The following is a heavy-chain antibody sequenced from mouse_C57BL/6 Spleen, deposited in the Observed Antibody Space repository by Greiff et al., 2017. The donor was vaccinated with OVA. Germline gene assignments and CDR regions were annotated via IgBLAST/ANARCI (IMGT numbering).Heavy chain of an antibody. J-gene: IGHJ1*03. CDR1: GYTFTSYW. CDR2: IDPSDSYT. CDR3: ARHYGSHWYFDV. D-gene: IGHD1-1*01. V-gene: IGHV1-69*01. Sequence: QVQLKQPGAELVMPGASVKLSCKASGYTFTSYWMHWVKQRPGQGLEWIGEIDPSDSYTNYNQKFKGKSTLTVDKSSSTAYMQLSSLTSEDSAVYYCARHYGSHWYFDVWGTGTTVTVSS.